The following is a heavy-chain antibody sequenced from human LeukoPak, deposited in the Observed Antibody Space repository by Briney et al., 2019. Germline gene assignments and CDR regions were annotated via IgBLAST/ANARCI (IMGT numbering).Heavy chain of an antibody. Sequence: GGSLRLSCAASEFTFSGYAMSWVRQAPGKGLEWVSAISGSGGSTYYADSVKGRFTISRDNSKNTLYPQMNSLRAEDTAVYYCAKDGDIVVVVVYDYWGQGTLVTVSS. CDR3: AKDGDIVVVVVYDY. V-gene: IGHV3-23*01. D-gene: IGHD2-15*01. CDR1: EFTFSGYA. CDR2: ISGSGGST. J-gene: IGHJ4*02.